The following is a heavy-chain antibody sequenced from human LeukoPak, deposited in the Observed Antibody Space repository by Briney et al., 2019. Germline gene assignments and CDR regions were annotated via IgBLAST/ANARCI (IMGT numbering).Heavy chain of an antibody. CDR1: GYSMTTGYY. CDR2: IYHGGSI. V-gene: IGHV4-38-2*01. J-gene: IGHJ3*02. CDR3: ARILGYCSSNSCHDAFDI. Sequence: SETLSLTCAVSGYSMTTGYYWGWIRQPPGKGLEWIGSIYHGGSIYYNPSLKSRVTMSVDTSKNQFSPKLNSVTAADTAVYYCARILGYCSSNSCHDAFDIWGQGTMVTVSS. D-gene: IGHD2-2*01.